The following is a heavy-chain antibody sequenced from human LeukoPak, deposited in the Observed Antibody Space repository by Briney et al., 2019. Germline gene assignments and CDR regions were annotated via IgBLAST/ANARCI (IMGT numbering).Heavy chain of an antibody. CDR3: ARTVTTRLFYFDY. V-gene: IGHV7-4-1*01. D-gene: IGHD4-11*01. CDR2: INTNTGNP. Sequence: ASVKVSCKASGYTFTRYAMNWVRQAPGQGLEWMGWINTNTGNPTYAQGFTGRFVFSLDTSVSTAYLQIDSLQADDTAVYYCARTVTTRLFYFDYWGQGSLVTVSS. J-gene: IGHJ4*02. CDR1: GYTFTRYA.